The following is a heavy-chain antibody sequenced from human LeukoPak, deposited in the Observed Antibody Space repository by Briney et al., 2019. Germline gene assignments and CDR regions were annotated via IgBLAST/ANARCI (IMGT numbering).Heavy chain of an antibody. V-gene: IGHV3-15*01. CDR1: GFTFTNAW. CDR2: IKSRGDGETT. Sequence: AGSLRLSCAASGFTFTNAWMTWVRQAPGKGLEWVGRIKSRGDGETTDYAAPVKGRFTMSRNDSKATLYLQMNSLKAEDTAVYYCATDLGLTMIRGVIVHWGQGALVTVSS. J-gene: IGHJ4*02. D-gene: IGHD3-10*01. CDR3: ATDLGLTMIRGVIVH.